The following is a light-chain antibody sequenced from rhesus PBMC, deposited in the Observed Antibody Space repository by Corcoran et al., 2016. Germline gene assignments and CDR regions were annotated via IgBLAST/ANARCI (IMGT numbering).Light chain of an antibody. CDR3: YQHSSGYS. CDR2: GTS. V-gene: IGKV3-10*01. Sequence: QVILTQSPATLSLSPGERATLSCRASQSVSSYLVWYHQQPGQSPRPLIYGTSTRATGIPDSFSGSASGTDFTHTISSLEPEDVGVYHCYQHSSGYSFGQGTKVEIK. CDR1: QSVSSY. J-gene: IGKJ2*01.